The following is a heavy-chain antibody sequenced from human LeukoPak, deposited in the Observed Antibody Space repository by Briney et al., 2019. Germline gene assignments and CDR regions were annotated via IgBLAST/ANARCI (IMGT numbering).Heavy chain of an antibody. CDR2: IIPIFGTA. D-gene: IGHD2-15*01. J-gene: IGHJ5*02. V-gene: IGHV1-69*06. Sequence: SVKVSCKASGGTFNSYAISWVRQAPGQGLEWMGGIIPIFGTANYAQKFQGRVTITADKSTSTAYMELSSLRSEDTAVYYCASMGSKYCSGGSCMGGWFDPWGQGTLVTVSS. CDR1: GGTFNSYA. CDR3: ASMGSKYCSGGSCMGGWFDP.